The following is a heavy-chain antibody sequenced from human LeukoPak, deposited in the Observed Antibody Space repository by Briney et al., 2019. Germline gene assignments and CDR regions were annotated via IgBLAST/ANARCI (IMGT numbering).Heavy chain of an antibody. V-gene: IGHV4-39*01. CDR1: GGSISSSSYY. D-gene: IGHD3-22*01. Sequence: SETLSLTCTVSGGSISSSSYYWGWIRQPPGKGLEWIGSIYYSGGTYYNPSLKSRVTISVDTSKNQFSLKLSSVTAADTAVYYCARTPTNYDSSGYYYYYYGMDVWGQGTTVTVSS. CDR3: ARTPTNYDSSGYYYYYYGMDV. CDR2: IYYSGGT. J-gene: IGHJ6*02.